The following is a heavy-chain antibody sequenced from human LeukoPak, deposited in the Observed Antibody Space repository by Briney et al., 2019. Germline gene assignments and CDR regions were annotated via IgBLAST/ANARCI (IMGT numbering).Heavy chain of an antibody. V-gene: IGHV3-30*18. CDR3: AKGGTSVTRYVDY. J-gene: IGHJ4*02. Sequence: GGSLRLSCAASGFTFSSYSMQWVRQTPGKGLEWVGIMSNSGENTFYGEAVKGRFTISRDNSQNTLYLQMNSLRPEDTAVYYCAKGGTSVTRYVDYWGQGTLVTVSS. CDR2: MSNSGENT. D-gene: IGHD4-17*01. CDR1: GFTFSSYS.